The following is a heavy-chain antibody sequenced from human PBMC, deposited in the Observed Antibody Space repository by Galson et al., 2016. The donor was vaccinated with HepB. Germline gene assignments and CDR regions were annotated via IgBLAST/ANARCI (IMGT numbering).Heavy chain of an antibody. CDR3: ARDPHQERGYSYGYLED. CDR1: GDNFITYA. J-gene: IGHJ4*02. D-gene: IGHD5-18*01. CDR2: LTPIFGAP. Sequence: SVKVSCKASGDNFITYAFNWVRQAPRQGLEWMGGLTPIFGAPNYAQRFQGRITITADESSSTVYMELSSLRSEDTAVYYCARDPHQERGYSYGYLEDWGQGTLVTVSS. V-gene: IGHV1-69*13.